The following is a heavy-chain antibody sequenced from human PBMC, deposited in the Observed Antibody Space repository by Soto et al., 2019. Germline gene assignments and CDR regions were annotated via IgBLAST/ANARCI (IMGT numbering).Heavy chain of an antibody. Sequence: QVKLVESGGGVVQPGRSLRLSCAASGFTFSSYAMHWVRQAPGKGLQWVAVISYDGSNKYYADSVKGRFTISRDNSKNTLYLQMNSLRAEDTAVYYCARDLGAYSSSGRYYYGMDVWGQGTTVTVSS. V-gene: IGHV3-30-3*01. CDR3: ARDLGAYSSSGRYYYGMDV. CDR1: GFTFSSYA. D-gene: IGHD6-13*01. J-gene: IGHJ6*02. CDR2: ISYDGSNK.